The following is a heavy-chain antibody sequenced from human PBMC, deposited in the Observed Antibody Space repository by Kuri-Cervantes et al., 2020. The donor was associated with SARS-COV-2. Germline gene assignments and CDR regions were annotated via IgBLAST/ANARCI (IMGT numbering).Heavy chain of an antibody. CDR2: IKQDGSEK. CDR3: ARIPGYSSGWLAFDI. V-gene: IGHV3-7*04. J-gene: IGHJ3*02. Sequence: GGSLRLSCAASGFTFSSYWMSWVRQAPGKGLEWVANIKQDGSEKYYVDSVKGRFTISRDNAKNSLYLQMNSLRAEDTAVYYCARIPGYSSGWLAFDIRGQGTMVTVSS. D-gene: IGHD6-19*01. CDR1: GFTFSSYW.